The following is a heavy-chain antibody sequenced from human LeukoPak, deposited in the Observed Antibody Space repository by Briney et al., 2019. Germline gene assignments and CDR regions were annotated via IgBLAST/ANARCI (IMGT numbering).Heavy chain of an antibody. CDR3: ARDCVSVSYYYDSSGYYYEDY. J-gene: IGHJ4*02. CDR2: ISAYNGNT. Sequence: ASVKVSCKASGYTFTSYGISWVRQAPGQGLEWMGWISAYNGNTNYAQKLQGRVTMATDTSTSTAYMELRSLRSDDTAVYYCARDCVSVSYYYDSSGYYYEDYWGQGTLVTVSP. D-gene: IGHD3-22*01. V-gene: IGHV1-18*01. CDR1: GYTFTSYG.